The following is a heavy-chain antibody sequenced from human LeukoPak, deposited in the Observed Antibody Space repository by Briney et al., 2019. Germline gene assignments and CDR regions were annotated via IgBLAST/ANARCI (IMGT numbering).Heavy chain of an antibody. CDR1: GFSFSSYD. J-gene: IGHJ5*02. D-gene: IGHD3-10*01. V-gene: IGHV3-30*02. Sequence: GGSLRLSCAASGFSFSSYDMHWVRQAPGKGLDWVAFIRSDGSNHYYADSLKGRFTISRDNSKSTLYLQMNSLRTDDTAVYYCAQRAYGSGSYLWFDPWGQGTLVTVS. CDR3: AQRAYGSGSYLWFDP. CDR2: IRSDGSNH.